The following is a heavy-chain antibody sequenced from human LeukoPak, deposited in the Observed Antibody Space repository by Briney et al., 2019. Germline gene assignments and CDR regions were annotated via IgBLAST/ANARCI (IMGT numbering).Heavy chain of an antibody. CDR3: ARTSGYDFGTDFDY. D-gene: IGHD5-12*01. Sequence: ASVKVSCKASGYPFTGYYLHWVRQAPGQGLEWMGWVNPDSGGTDYEQKFQGRVTMTRDTSISTAYMELSRLRSDDTAVYYCARTSGYDFGTDFDYWGQGTLVTVSS. J-gene: IGHJ4*02. V-gene: IGHV1-2*02. CDR2: VNPDSGGT. CDR1: GYPFTGYY.